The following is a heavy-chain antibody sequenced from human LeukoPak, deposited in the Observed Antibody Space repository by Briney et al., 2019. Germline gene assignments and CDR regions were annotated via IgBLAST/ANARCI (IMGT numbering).Heavy chain of an antibody. CDR1: AYSISSGYY. D-gene: IGHD6-19*01. V-gene: IGHV4-38-2*02. Sequence: PSETLSLTCTVSAYSISSGYYWGWIRQPPGKGLEWIGYIYYSGSTYYNPSLKSRVTISVDTSKNQFSLELSSVTAADTAVYYCARDYTGYSSGWYFIWGQGTMVTVSS. CDR3: ARDYTGYSSGWYFI. J-gene: IGHJ3*02. CDR2: IYYSGST.